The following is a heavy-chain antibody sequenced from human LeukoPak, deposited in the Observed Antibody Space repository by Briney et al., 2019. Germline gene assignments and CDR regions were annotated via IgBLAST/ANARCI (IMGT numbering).Heavy chain of an antibody. Sequence: PSETLSLTCAVYGGSFSGYYWSWIRQPPGKGLEWIGEINHSGSTNYNPSLKSRVTISVDTSKNQFSLKLSSVTAADTAVYYCARGYYDSQDFDIWGQGTMVTVSS. CDR3: ARGYYDSQDFDI. CDR1: GGSFSGYY. CDR2: INHSGST. D-gene: IGHD3-22*01. V-gene: IGHV4-34*01. J-gene: IGHJ3*02.